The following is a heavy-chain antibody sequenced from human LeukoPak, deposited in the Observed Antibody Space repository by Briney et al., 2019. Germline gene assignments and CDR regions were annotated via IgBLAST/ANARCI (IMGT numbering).Heavy chain of an antibody. Sequence: GGSLRLSCAASGFTFSNAWMSWVRQAPGKGLEWVGRIKSKTDGGTTDYAAPVKGRFTISRDDSKNTLYLQMNSLKTEDTAVYYCTTEALALRLGERDYWGQGTLVTVSS. CDR3: TTEALALRLGERDY. D-gene: IGHD3-16*01. CDR1: GFTFSNAW. V-gene: IGHV3-15*01. J-gene: IGHJ4*02. CDR2: IKSKTDGGTT.